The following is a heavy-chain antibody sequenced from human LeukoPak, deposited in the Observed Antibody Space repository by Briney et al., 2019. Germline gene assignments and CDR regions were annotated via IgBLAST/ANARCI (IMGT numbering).Heavy chain of an antibody. Sequence: PGGSLRLSCAASGFTFSSHAMSWVRQAPGKGLEWVSYISSSSSCTNYADSVKGRFTISRDNAKNSLYLQMNSLRAEDTAVYYCARDGAAYSSGWYLDNWGQGTLVTVSS. CDR3: ARDGAAYSSGWYLDN. CDR2: ISSSSSCT. V-gene: IGHV3-11*05. J-gene: IGHJ4*02. CDR1: GFTFSSHA. D-gene: IGHD6-19*01.